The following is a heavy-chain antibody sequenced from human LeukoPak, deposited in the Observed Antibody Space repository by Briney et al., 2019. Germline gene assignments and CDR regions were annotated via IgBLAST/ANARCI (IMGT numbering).Heavy chain of an antibody. CDR2: ISGSGGST. Sequence: GGSLGLSCAASGFTFSSNAMSGVRQAPGKGLEGVSAISGSGGSTYYADSVKGRFTISRDNSKNTLYLQMNSLRAEDTAVYYCAKSADFWSGPYDYWGQGTLVTVSS. J-gene: IGHJ4*02. CDR3: AKSADFWSGPYDY. CDR1: GFTFSSNA. V-gene: IGHV3-23*01. D-gene: IGHD3-3*01.